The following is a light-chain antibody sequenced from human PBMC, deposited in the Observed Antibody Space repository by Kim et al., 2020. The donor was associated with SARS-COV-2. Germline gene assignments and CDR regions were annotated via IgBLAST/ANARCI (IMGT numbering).Light chain of an antibody. CDR3: QQSYSTPIT. Sequence: ASVECRGTITCRASQSISSYLNWYQQKPGKAPKLLIYAASSLQSGVPSRFSGSGSGTDFTLTISSLQPEDFATYYCQQSYSTPITFGQGTRLEIK. CDR2: AAS. V-gene: IGKV1-39*01. CDR1: QSISSY. J-gene: IGKJ5*01.